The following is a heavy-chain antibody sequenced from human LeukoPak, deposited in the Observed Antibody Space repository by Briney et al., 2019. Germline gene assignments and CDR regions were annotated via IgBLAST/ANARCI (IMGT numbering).Heavy chain of an antibody. J-gene: IGHJ6*03. Sequence: PGGSLRLSCAASGFTFSSYWMHWVRHAPGKGLVWVSRINSDGSSTSYADSVKGRFTISRDNAKNTLYMQMNSLRAEDTAVYYCARRPNYYYYMDVWGKGTTVTVSS. CDR3: ARRPNYYYYMDV. V-gene: IGHV3-74*01. CDR2: INSDGSST. CDR1: GFTFSSYW.